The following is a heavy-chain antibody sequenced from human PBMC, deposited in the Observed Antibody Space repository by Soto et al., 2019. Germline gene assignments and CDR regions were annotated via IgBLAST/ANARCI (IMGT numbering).Heavy chain of an antibody. CDR1: GDSINSAGYY. J-gene: IGHJ6*02. V-gene: IGHV4-31*03. D-gene: IGHD2-2*01. CDR2: ISNSGCT. Sequence: PSETLSLTCTVSGDSINSAGYYWTWIRQDPGQGLEWIGYISNSGCTFYNPSLKSRVNMSVDTSKNHFSLRLTSVTAADTAVYYCARVTRVRRSYYYYGLDVWGQGTTVTVSS. CDR3: ARVTRVRRSYYYYGLDV.